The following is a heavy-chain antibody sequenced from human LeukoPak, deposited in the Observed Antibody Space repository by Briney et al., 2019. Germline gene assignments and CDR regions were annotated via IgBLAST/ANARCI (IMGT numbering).Heavy chain of an antibody. CDR3: ARGQYSGYERIGLPT. CDR1: GFSFSNAW. CDR2: IKSKAGGGTT. D-gene: IGHD5-12*01. Sequence: PGGSLRLSCAASGFSFSNAWMSWVRQAPGKGLEWVARIKSKAGGGTTDYAAPVKGRFTISRDDSKNTLYLQMSSLRAEDTALYYCARGQYSGYERIGLPTWGQGTLVIVSS. J-gene: IGHJ5*02. V-gene: IGHV3-15*05.